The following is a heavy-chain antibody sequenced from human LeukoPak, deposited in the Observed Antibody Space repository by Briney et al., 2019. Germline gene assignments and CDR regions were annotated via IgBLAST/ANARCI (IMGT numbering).Heavy chain of an antibody. D-gene: IGHD6-13*01. CDR3: ARFKAAGVDGFDI. CDR1: GDSVYSNSAA. Sequence: SQTLSLTCAISGDSVYSNSAAWNCIRQSPSRGLERLGRTYYRSKWYNEYAVSVKSRITINPDTSKNQFSLQLNSVTPEDTAVYYCARFKAAGVDGFDIWGQGTMVTVSS. CDR2: TYYRSKWYN. V-gene: IGHV6-1*01. J-gene: IGHJ3*02.